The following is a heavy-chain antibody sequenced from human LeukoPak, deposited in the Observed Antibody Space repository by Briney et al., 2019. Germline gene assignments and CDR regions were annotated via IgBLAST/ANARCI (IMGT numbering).Heavy chain of an antibody. CDR1: GFTFSSYA. CDR2: ISGSGGST. CDR3: AKEKTIIEYSCGCPRAFDF. J-gene: IGHJ4*02. Sequence: SGGSLRLSCAASGFTFSSYAMSWVRQAPGKGLEWVSAISGSGGSTYYADSVKGRFTISRDNSKNTLYLQMNSLRAEDTAVYYCAKEKTIIEYSCGCPRAFDFWGQGTLVTVSS. V-gene: IGHV3-23*01. D-gene: IGHD5-18*01.